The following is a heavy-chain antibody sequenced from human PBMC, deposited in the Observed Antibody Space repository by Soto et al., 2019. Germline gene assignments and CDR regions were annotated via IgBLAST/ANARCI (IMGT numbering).Heavy chain of an antibody. V-gene: IGHV4-59*01. CDR3: ARKGAAASYAHYYMDV. CDR1: GGSIGPYY. Sequence: QVQLQESGPGLVKPSETLSLTCTVSGGSIGPYYWSWIRQPPGKGLEWIGYVYYSGHTNYNPSLESRVTISVDTSRNRFSLNLTSATAADTAVYYCARKGAAASYAHYYMDVWGRGTAVNVSS. CDR2: VYYSGHT. J-gene: IGHJ6*03. D-gene: IGHD6-13*01.